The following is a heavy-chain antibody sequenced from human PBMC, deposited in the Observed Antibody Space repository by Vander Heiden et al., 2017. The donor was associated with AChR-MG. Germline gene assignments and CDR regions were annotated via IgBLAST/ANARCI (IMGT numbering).Heavy chain of an antibody. CDR1: GFNISTNY. Sequence: EVPLVETGGGLIQPGGSLRLSWAASGFNISTNYISWVPQAPGKGMGWCSLIDRGGSTYYSESVKGRLTISRDNSKNTLYLQMNTLRAEDTAVYYCVRGGWDSSSYSLPYWGQGTLVTVSS. V-gene: IGHV3-53*02. D-gene: IGHD3-22*01. J-gene: IGHJ4*02. CDR3: VRGGWDSSSYSLPY. CDR2: IDRGGST.